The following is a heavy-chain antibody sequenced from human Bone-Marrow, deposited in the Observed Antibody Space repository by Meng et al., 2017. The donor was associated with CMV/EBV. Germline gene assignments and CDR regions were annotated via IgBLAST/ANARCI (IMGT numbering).Heavy chain of an antibody. CDR2: IKQDGSEK. D-gene: IGHD3-22*01. V-gene: IGHV3-7*04. CDR3: VRGRITMIVVVNTPGYFDL. J-gene: IGHJ2*01. Sequence: GESLKISCAASGFTFSSYWMSWVRQAPGKGPEWVANIKQDGSEKYYVDSVKGRFTISRDNAKNSLYLQMNSLRAEDTAVYYCVRGRITMIVVVNTPGYFDLWGRGTLVTVSS. CDR1: GFTFSSYW.